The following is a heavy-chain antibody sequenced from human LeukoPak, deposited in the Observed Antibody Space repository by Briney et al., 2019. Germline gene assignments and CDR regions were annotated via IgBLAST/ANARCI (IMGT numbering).Heavy chain of an antibody. CDR1: GFTFDDYA. V-gene: IGHV3-9*01. D-gene: IGHD2-2*01. Sequence: GRSLRLSCAASGFTFDDYAMHWVRQAPGKGLEWVSGISWNSGSIGYADSVKGRFTISRDNAKNSLYLQMNSLRAEDTALYYCAKDVPPSFIHKKGYCSSTSCYVWRWGQGTLVTVSS. CDR3: AKDVPPSFIHKKGYCSSTSCYVWR. J-gene: IGHJ4*02. CDR2: ISWNSGSI.